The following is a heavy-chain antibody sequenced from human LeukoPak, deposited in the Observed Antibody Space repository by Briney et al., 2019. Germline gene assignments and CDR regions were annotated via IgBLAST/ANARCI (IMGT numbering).Heavy chain of an antibody. V-gene: IGHV3-23*01. D-gene: IGHD3-16*02. J-gene: IGHJ4*02. CDR3: TRGPGYDYVWGSYRADY. CDR2: ISASTSNT. CDR1: GFTFSRYA. Sequence: GGSLRLSCAASGFTFSRYAMSWVRQAPGMGLEWVSFISASTSNTFYADSVKGRFTISRDNSKNTLYLQMNSLRDEDMAVYYCTRGPGYDYVWGSYRADYWGQGTLVTVSS.